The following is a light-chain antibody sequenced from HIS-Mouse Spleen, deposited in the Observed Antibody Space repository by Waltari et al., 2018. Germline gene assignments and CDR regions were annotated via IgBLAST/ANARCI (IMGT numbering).Light chain of an antibody. CDR2: EVS. V-gene: IGLV2-8*01. Sequence: QSPLTQPPSPSGSPRQSVTISCTGTSTDVGGYNYVSWYQQHPGKAPKLMIYEVSKRPSGVPDRFSGSKSGNTASLTVSGLQAEDEADYYCSSYAGSNNLNVFGTGTKVTVL. CDR1: STDVGGYNY. CDR3: SSYAGSNNLNV. J-gene: IGLJ1*01.